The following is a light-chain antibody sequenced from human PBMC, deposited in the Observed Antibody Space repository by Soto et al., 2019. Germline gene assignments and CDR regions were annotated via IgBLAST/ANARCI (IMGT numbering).Light chain of an antibody. CDR3: QQYNNWPPLT. Sequence: EIVMTQSPATLSVSPGERAILSCRASKSISNNLAWYQQKPGQAPRLLIYGASTRATGIPARFSGSGSGTEFTLHISSLKSEDIAIYYCQQYNNWPPLTFGGGTKVEIK. J-gene: IGKJ4*01. CDR2: GAS. CDR1: KSISNN. V-gene: IGKV3-15*01.